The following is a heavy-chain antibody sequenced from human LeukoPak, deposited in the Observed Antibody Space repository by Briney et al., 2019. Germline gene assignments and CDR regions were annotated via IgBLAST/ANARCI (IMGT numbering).Heavy chain of an antibody. J-gene: IGHJ4*02. CDR2: IWYDGSNK. Sequence: GGSLRLSCAASGFTFSSYGMHWVRQAPGKGLEWVAVIWYDGSNKYYADSVKDRFTISRDNSKNTLYLQMNSLRAEDTAVYYCAREGSGSYYRSSDYWGQGTLVTVSS. D-gene: IGHD1-26*01. CDR3: AREGSGSYYRSSDY. V-gene: IGHV3-33*01. CDR1: GFTFSSYG.